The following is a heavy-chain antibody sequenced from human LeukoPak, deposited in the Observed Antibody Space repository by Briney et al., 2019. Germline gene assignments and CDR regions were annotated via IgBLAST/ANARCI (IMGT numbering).Heavy chain of an antibody. CDR1: GGSISSNY. Sequence: SETLSLTCTVSGGSISSNYWSWIRQPPGKGLEWIGNIYDNGYSASTNYNPPLKSRVTISVDTSKNQFSPNLNSVTAADTAIYYCASGDRVANFDFWGQGTLVTVSS. D-gene: IGHD3-10*01. J-gene: IGHJ4*02. V-gene: IGHV4-59*01. CDR2: IYDNGYSAST. CDR3: ASGDRVANFDF.